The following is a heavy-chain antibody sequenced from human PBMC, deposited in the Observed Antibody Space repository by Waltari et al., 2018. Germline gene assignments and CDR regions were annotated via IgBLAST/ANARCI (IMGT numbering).Heavy chain of an antibody. V-gene: IGHV3-33*08. J-gene: IGHJ6*03. CDR1: GFTFSSYG. CDR3: AKLGITMVRGVIRYYYYYMDV. D-gene: IGHD3-10*01. CDR2: IWYDGSNK. Sequence: QVQLVESGGGVVQPGRSLRLSCAASGFTFSSYGMHWVRQAPGKGLEWVAVIWYDGSNKYYADSGKGRFTISRDNSKNTLYLQMNSLRAEDTAVYYCAKLGITMVRGVIRYYYYYMDVWGKGTTVTVSS.